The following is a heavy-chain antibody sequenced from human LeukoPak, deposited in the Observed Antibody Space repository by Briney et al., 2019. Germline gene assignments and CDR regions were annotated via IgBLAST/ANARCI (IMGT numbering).Heavy chain of an antibody. Sequence: GGSLRLSCAASGFTVSGSYMSWVRQAPGKGPDWVSVISNDGNTFYAGSVKGRFTISRDNSKNTVYLQINNLRADDTAVYYCARGQASNSWGQGTLVTVSS. V-gene: IGHV3-53*01. D-gene: IGHD5-24*01. CDR2: ISNDGNT. J-gene: IGHJ4*02. CDR1: GFTVSGSY. CDR3: ARGQASNS.